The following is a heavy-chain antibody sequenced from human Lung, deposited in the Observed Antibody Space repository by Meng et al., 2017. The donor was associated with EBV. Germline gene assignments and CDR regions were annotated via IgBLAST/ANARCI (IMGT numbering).Heavy chain of an antibody. J-gene: IGHJ4*02. CDR1: GGSNSSGGDY. V-gene: IGHV4-31*03. CDR3: ARGPSRWLQFSFDY. CDR2: IYYSGST. Sequence: QDERQEPGQGMVNAPTPSSLTCTVSGGSNSSGGDYWSWIPQHPGKGLEWIGYIYYSGSTYCNPSLKSRVTISVDTSKNQFSLKLSSVTAADTAVYYCARGPSRWLQFSFDYWGQGTLVTVSS. D-gene: IGHD5-24*01.